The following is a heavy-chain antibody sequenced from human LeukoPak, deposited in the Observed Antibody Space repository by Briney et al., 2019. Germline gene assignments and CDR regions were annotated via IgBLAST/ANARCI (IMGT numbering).Heavy chain of an antibody. V-gene: IGHV4-59*01. CDR3: ARDHCSSTSCYPDY. Sequence: SETLSLTCTVSGGSISSYYWSWIRQPPGKGLEWIGYIYYSGSTNYNPSLKSRVTISVDTSKNQFSLKLSSVTAADTAVYYCARDHCSSTSCYPDYWGQETLVTVSS. CDR1: GGSISSYY. J-gene: IGHJ4*02. D-gene: IGHD2-2*01. CDR2: IYYSGST.